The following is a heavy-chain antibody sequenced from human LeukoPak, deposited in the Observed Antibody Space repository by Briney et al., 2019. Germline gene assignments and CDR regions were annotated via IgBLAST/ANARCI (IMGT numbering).Heavy chain of an antibody. V-gene: IGHV3-30*02. CDR3: ARPNRVVVVAATPFDY. CDR2: IRYDGSDK. CDR1: GFTFSSYG. D-gene: IGHD2-15*01. Sequence: GGSLRLSCAASGFTFSSYGMHWVRQAPGKGLEWVAFIRYDGSDKYYADSVKGRFTISRDNSKNTLYLQMNSLRAEDTAVYYCARPNRVVVVAATPFDYWGQGTLVTVSS. J-gene: IGHJ4*02.